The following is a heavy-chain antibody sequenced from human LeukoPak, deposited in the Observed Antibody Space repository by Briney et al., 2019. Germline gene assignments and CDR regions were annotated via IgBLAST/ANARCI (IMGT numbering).Heavy chain of an antibody. V-gene: IGHV4-4*07. CDR3: ARDRGQYYDSSGFIDY. CDR1: GGSISSYY. D-gene: IGHD3-22*01. CDR2: IYTSGST. Sequence: SETLSLTCTVSGGSISSYYWSWIRQPAGKGLEWIGRIYTSGSTNYNPSLKSRVTISVDTSKNQFSLKLSSVTAADTAVYYCARDRGQYYDSSGFIDYWGQGTLVTVSS. J-gene: IGHJ4*02.